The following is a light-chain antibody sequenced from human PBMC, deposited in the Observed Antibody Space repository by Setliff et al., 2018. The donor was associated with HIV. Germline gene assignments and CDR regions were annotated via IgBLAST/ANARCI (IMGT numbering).Light chain of an antibody. CDR1: SSDVGGYNY. J-gene: IGLJ1*01. CDR2: DVS. V-gene: IGLV2-11*01. Sequence: QSALPQPRSVSGSPGQSVTISCTGTSSDVGGYNYVSWYQQHPGKAPKLMIHDVSKRPSGVPDRFSGSKSGNTASLTISGLQAEDEADYYCCSYAGSYTYVFGTGTKVTVL. CDR3: CSYAGSYTYV.